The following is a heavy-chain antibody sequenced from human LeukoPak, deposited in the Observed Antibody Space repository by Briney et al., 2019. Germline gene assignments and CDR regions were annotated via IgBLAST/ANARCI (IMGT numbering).Heavy chain of an antibody. CDR1: GFTFSSYG. J-gene: IGHJ4*02. V-gene: IGHV3-30*18. Sequence: GRSLRLSCAASGFTFSSYGMHWVRQAPGKGLEWVAVISYDGSNKYYADSVKGRFTISRDNSKNTLYLQMNSLRAEDTAVYYCAKDIAPGTMENLYDYWGQGTLVTVSS. D-gene: IGHD4/OR15-4a*01. CDR3: AKDIAPGTMENLYDY. CDR2: ISYDGSNK.